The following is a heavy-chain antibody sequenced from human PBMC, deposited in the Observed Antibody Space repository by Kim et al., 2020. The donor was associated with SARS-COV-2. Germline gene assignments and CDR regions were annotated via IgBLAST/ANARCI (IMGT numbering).Heavy chain of an antibody. CDR3: ASDRALKMFSIYY. J-gene: IGHJ4*02. CDR1: GFSFSNYC. V-gene: IGHV3-7*01. CDR2: IQRGGSKI. Sequence: GGSLRLSCAASGFSFSNYCMTWVRQAPGKGLEWVADIQRGGSKIYYAYSVKGRFSLSRDNAKSSGYLVMNSLIVEDTAVYCCASDRALKMFSIYYWCQ. D-gene: IGHD3-10*02.